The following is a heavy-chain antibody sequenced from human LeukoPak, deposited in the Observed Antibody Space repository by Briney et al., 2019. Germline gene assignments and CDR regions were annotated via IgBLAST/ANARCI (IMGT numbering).Heavy chain of an antibody. CDR3: ARDRVVGLGLDNAFDI. Sequence: GSSVKVSCKDSGGTFSRYAISWVRQPPAQGLEWMGGIIPIFGTANYAQKFQGRVTITADESTSTAYMELSSLRCEDTAVYFCARDRVVGLGLDNAFDIWGQGTVVTVSS. CDR1: GGTFSRYA. J-gene: IGHJ3*02. D-gene: IGHD2-15*01. CDR2: IIPIFGTA. V-gene: IGHV1-69*01.